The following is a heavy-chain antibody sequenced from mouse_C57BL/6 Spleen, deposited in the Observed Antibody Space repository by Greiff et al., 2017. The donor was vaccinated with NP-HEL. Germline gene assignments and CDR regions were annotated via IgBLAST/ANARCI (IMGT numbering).Heavy chain of an antibody. CDR1: GFTFSNYW. CDR2: IRLKSDNYAT. J-gene: IGHJ2*01. Sequence: EVKVEESGGGLVQPGGSMKLSCVASGFTFSNYWMNWVRQSPEKGLEWVAQIRLKSDNYATHYAESVKGRFTISRDDSKSSVYLQMNNLRAEDTGIYYCTGDLLSYRYFDYWGQGTTLTVSS. D-gene: IGHD2-10*01. CDR3: TGDLLSYRYFDY. V-gene: IGHV6-3*01.